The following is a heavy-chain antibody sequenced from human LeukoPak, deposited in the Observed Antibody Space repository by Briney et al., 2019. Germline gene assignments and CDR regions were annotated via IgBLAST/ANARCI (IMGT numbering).Heavy chain of an antibody. Sequence: GGSLRLSCAASGFTFSSYAMMWIRQAPGKGLEWVSAISGAGGTTLYADSVKGRFTISRDNAKNSLYLQMNSLRAEDTAVHYCARIPSSGWYYFDYWGQGTLVTVSS. CDR2: ISGAGGTT. CDR1: GFTFSSYA. V-gene: IGHV3-23*01. D-gene: IGHD6-19*01. J-gene: IGHJ4*02. CDR3: ARIPSSGWYYFDY.